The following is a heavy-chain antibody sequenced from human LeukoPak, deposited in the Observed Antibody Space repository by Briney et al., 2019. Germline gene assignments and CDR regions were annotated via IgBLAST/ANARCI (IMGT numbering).Heavy chain of an antibody. CDR2: INHSGST. V-gene: IGHV4-34*01. CDR1: GGSFSGYY. Sequence: SETLSLTCAVYGGSFSGYYWSWIRQPPGKGLEWIGEINHSGSTNYNPSLKSRVTISVDTSKNQFSLKLSSVTAADTAVYYCAPSMVRGVKRNWFDPWGQGTLVTVCS. J-gene: IGHJ5*02. CDR3: APSMVRGVKRNWFDP. D-gene: IGHD3-10*01.